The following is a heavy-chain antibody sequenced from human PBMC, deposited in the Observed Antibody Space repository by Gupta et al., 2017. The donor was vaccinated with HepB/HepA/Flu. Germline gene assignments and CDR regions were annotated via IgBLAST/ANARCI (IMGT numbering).Heavy chain of an antibody. V-gene: IGHV3-30*03. J-gene: IGHJ4*02. CDR1: GFTFSSYV. CDR2: ISFDGSNK. D-gene: IGHD3-16*01. Sequence: QVQLVESGGGVVQPGRSLRLSCAASGFTFSSYVMHWVRQAPGKGLEWVAVISFDGSNKYYADSVKGRFTVSRDNAKITLYLQMNSLRAEDTAVYYCARVVGWGTPRTPGDYWCQVTLVTVSS. CDR3: ARVVGWGTPRTPGDY.